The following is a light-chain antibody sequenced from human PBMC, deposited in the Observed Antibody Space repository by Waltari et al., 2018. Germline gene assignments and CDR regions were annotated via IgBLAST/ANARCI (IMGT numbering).Light chain of an antibody. Sequence: EIVFTQSPGTLSFSPGERATLSCRASQSVSNSYLAWYHQKPGQAPRLMTYGASSSATGIPDRFSGSGYGTDFTLNISRLEPEDFAVYYCQQYGSSPTFGPRTKVDIK. CDR2: GAS. CDR1: QSVSNSY. V-gene: IGKV3-20*01. J-gene: IGKJ3*01. CDR3: QQYGSSPT.